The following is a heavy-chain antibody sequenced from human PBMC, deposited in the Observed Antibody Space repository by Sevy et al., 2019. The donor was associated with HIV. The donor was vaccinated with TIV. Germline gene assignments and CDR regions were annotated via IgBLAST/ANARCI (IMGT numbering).Heavy chain of an antibody. CDR3: ARATAGTAPHYSFYTMDV. CDR2: IYPGDSDT. V-gene: IGHV5-51*01. D-gene: IGHD6-13*01. Sequence: GESLKISCKGSGYSFTDYWIGWVRQMPGKRLEWMGIIYPGDSDTRYNPSFQGQVTISADKSISTAYLQWSSLKASDTAMYFCARATAGTAPHYSFYTMDVWGQGTTVTVSS. CDR1: GYSFTDYW. J-gene: IGHJ6*02.